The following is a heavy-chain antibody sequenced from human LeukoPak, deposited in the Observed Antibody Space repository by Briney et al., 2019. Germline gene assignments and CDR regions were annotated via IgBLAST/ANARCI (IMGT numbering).Heavy chain of an antibody. CDR1: GFTFRRYS. V-gene: IGHV3-7*01. CDR3: ARVGYSGWNFDD. D-gene: IGHD5-12*01. CDR2: INHDGGQR. J-gene: IGHJ4*02. Sequence: PGGSLRLSCAASGFTFRRYSMNWVREAPGKGLEWVAMINHDGGQRYYVDSVKGRFTNSRDNAKNSLYLQVRTQRAADTAVYYCARVGYSGWNFDDWGQGTLVTVSS.